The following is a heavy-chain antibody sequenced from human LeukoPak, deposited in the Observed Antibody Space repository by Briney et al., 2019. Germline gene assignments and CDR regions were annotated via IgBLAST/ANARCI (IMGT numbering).Heavy chain of an antibody. Sequence: GGSLRLSCAASGFTFSSYSMNWVRQAPGKGLEWVSSISSSSTYMYYADSVKGRFTISRDNAKNSLDLQMNSLRAEDTAVYYCARGWSSPDYWGQGNLVTVSS. D-gene: IGHD2-15*01. V-gene: IGHV3-21*01. CDR3: ARGWSSPDY. CDR1: GFTFSSYS. J-gene: IGHJ4*02. CDR2: ISSSSTYM.